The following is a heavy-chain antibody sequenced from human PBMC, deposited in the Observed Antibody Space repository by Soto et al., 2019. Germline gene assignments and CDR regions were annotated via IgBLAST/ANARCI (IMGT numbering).Heavy chain of an antibody. J-gene: IGHJ6*02. CDR1: GFTFDDYA. D-gene: IGHD3-10*01. CDR2: ISWNSGSI. V-gene: IGHV3-9*01. Sequence: GGSLRLSXAASGFTFDDYAMHWGRQAPGKGLEWVSGISWNSGSIGYADSVKGRFTISRDNAKNSLYLQMNSLRAEDTALYYCAKDMGYGSGSPIYYYYYGMDVWGQGTTVTVSS. CDR3: AKDMGYGSGSPIYYYYYGMDV.